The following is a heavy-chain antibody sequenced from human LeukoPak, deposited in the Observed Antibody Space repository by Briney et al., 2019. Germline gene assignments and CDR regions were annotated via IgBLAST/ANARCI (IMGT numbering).Heavy chain of an antibody. D-gene: IGHD6-19*01. Sequence: GGSLRLSCAASGFTFSSYAMSWVRQAPGKGLEWVSAISGSGGSTYYADPVKGRFTISRDNSKNTLYLQMNSLRAEDTAVYYCARAVAGVWYYYGMDVWGQGTTVTVSS. CDR2: ISGSGGST. CDR3: ARAVAGVWYYYGMDV. V-gene: IGHV3-23*01. CDR1: GFTFSSYA. J-gene: IGHJ6*02.